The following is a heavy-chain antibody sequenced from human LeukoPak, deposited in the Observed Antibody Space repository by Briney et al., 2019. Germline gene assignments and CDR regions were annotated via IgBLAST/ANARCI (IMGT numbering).Heavy chain of an antibody. CDR1: GYSFTRYW. V-gene: IGHV5-10-1*01. CDR3: ARTYSSGWAFFDY. J-gene: IGHJ4*02. D-gene: IGHD6-19*01. Sequence: PGESLKISCKASGYSFTRYWTSWVRQMPGKGLEWTGRIDPSESYTTYSPSFQGHVTISADKSISTAYLQWRSLKASNTAIYYCARTYSSGWAFFDYWGQGNMVTVSS. CDR2: IDPSESYT.